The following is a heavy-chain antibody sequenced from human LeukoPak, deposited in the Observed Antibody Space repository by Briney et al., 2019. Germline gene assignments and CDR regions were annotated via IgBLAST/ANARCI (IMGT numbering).Heavy chain of an antibody. V-gene: IGHV3-73*01. D-gene: IGHD5-18*01. CDR2: IRSKRKNYAT. CDR1: GFSLSGSA. Sequence: GGSLKLSNAASGFSLSGSALHWVRQASRKRLEWAGRIRSKRKNYATQQGASVKGRFTISRDESKNTAYLQMNSLKSEDTAVYYCTRQGEPTALIDHWGQGTLVSVSS. CDR3: TRQGEPTALIDH. J-gene: IGHJ4*02.